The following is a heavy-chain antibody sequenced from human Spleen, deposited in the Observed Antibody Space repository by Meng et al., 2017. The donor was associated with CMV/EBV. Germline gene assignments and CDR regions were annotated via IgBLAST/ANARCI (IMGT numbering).Heavy chain of an antibody. Sequence: SGFTVNSNFMTWVRHAPGMGLGWVAIVSFGGGTYYANSVKGRFTISRDDSKNTVSLQMNSLRFEDTGVYYCARGLPLDSPLDWFDPWGQGTLVTVSS. V-gene: IGHV3-66*02. CDR2: VSFGGGT. CDR3: ARGLPLDSPLDWFDP. CDR1: GFTVNSNF. J-gene: IGHJ5*02. D-gene: IGHD3/OR15-3a*01.